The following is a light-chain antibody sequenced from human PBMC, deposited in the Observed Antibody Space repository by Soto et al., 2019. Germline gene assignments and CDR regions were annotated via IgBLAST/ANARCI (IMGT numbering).Light chain of an antibody. CDR1: SSDIGSNY. Sequence: QSVLTQPPSASGTPGQRVTISCSGSSSDIGSNYVYWYQQLAGTAPKLLIYKNNERPSGVTDRFSGSKSGTSASLAISGLLSEDEAAYYCAAWDDGLTGVLFGGGTKLT. J-gene: IGLJ2*01. CDR3: AAWDDGLTGVL. CDR2: KNN. V-gene: IGLV1-47*01.